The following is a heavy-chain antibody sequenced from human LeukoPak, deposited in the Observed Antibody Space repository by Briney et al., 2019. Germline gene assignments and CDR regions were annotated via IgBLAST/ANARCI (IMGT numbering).Heavy chain of an antibody. J-gene: IGHJ3*02. CDR1: GFTVSSNY. CDR2: ISSSGSTI. Sequence: GGSLRLSCAASGFTVSSNYMSWVRQAPGKGLEWVSYISSSGSTIYYADSVKGRFTISRDNAKGSVSLQMNSLRAEDTAVYYCARDINSVAFDMWGQGTVVTVSS. V-gene: IGHV3-11*04. CDR3: ARDINSVAFDM. D-gene: IGHD1-1*01.